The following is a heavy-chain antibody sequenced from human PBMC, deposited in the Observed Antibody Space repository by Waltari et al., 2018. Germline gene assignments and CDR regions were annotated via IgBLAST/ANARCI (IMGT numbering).Heavy chain of an antibody. V-gene: IGHV4-61*01. D-gene: IGHD3-3*01. CDR3: ARGTVFGVIILAFDM. CDR1: GGPVSSGTYY. Sequence: QVQLQESGPGLVKPSETLSLTCTVSGGPVSSGTYYWRWIRQPPGKGLEWIAYVYYSGSTNYNPSLRSRVTISRDTSKNQFSLNLNSVTAADTAVYYCARGTVFGVIILAFDMWGQGTVVTVSS. J-gene: IGHJ3*02. CDR2: VYYSGST.